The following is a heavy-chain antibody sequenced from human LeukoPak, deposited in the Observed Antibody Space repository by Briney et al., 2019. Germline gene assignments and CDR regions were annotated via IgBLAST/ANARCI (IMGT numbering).Heavy chain of an antibody. J-gene: IGHJ5*02. CDR1: GGTFSSYA. CDR3: ARNYYDSSGYENWFDP. Sequence: GASVKVSCKASGGTFSSYAISWVRQAPGQGLEWMGRIIPILGIANYAQKFQGRVTITADKSTSTACMELSSLRSEDTAVYYCARNYYDSSGYENWFDPWGQGTLVTVSS. D-gene: IGHD3-22*01. V-gene: IGHV1-69*04. CDR2: IIPILGIA.